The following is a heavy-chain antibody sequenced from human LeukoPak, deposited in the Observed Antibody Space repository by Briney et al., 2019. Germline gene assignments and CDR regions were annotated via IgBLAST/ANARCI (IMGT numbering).Heavy chain of an antibody. CDR1: GFTVSSNC. Sequence: PGGSLRLSCAASGFTVSSNCMSWVRQAPGKGLEWVSVIYSGGSTYYADSVKGRFTISRDNSKNTLYLQMNSLRAEDTAVYYCASLYYDILTGYSEYFQHWGQGTLVTVSS. D-gene: IGHD3-9*01. V-gene: IGHV3-53*01. CDR3: ASLYYDILTGYSEYFQH. CDR2: IYSGGST. J-gene: IGHJ1*01.